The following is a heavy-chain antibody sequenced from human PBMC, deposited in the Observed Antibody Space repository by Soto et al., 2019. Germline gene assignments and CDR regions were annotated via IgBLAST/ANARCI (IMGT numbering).Heavy chain of an antibody. Sequence: GGSLRLSCAASGFTFSDYAMHWVRQAPGKGLEWLAVISYDGTNKYYADSVKGRFTISRDNSKKTVYLQMNSLRAEDTAVYYRGRGAYYYDGSGLSYWGRGTLVTVSS. V-gene: IGHV3-30-3*01. D-gene: IGHD3-22*01. CDR1: GFTFSDYA. CDR2: ISYDGTNK. CDR3: GRGAYYYDGSGLSY. J-gene: IGHJ4*02.